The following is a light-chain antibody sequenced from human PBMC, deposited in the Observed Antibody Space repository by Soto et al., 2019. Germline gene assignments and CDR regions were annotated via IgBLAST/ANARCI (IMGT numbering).Light chain of an antibody. Sequence: DIQMTQSPSTLSGSVGDRVTITCRASQNVNNWLAWYQHKPGKAPQLLIYDASVLETGVPSRFSGSGSGTEFTLAISGLQSDDFATYYCQQYNTYWTFGPGTKVDIK. CDR3: QQYNTYWT. V-gene: IGKV1-5*01. CDR1: QNVNNW. CDR2: DAS. J-gene: IGKJ1*01.